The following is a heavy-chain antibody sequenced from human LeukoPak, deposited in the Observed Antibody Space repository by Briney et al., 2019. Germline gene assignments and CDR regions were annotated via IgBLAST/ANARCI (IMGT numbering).Heavy chain of an antibody. CDR3: ARDTATQGVNY. CDR2: IYYSGST. CDR1: GGSISSGDYY. Sequence: SQTLSLTCTVSGGSISSGDYYWSWLRQPPGKGLEWIGYIYYSGSTYYNPSLKSRVTISVDTSKNQFSLKLSSVTAADTAVYYCARDTATQGVNYWGQGTLVTVSS. D-gene: IGHD2-15*01. J-gene: IGHJ4*02. V-gene: IGHV4-30-4*08.